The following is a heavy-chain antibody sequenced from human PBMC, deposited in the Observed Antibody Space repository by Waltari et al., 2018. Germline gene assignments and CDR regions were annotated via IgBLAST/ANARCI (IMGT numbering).Heavy chain of an antibody. CDR3: ARDKGIAAAGTSDVDAFDI. V-gene: IGHV4-31*03. CDR2: IYYSGST. Sequence: QVQLQESGPGLVKPSQTLSLTCTVSGGSISRGGYYWSWIRQHPGKGLEWIGYIYYSGSTYYNPSLKSRVTISVDTSKNQFSLKLSSVTAADTAVYYCARDKGIAAAGTSDVDAFDIWGQGTMVTVSS. J-gene: IGHJ3*02. CDR1: GGSISRGGYY. D-gene: IGHD6-13*01.